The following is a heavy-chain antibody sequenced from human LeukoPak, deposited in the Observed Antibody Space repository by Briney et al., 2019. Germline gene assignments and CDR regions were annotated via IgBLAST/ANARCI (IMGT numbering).Heavy chain of an antibody. Sequence: SETPSLTCEVSGASMNSDYWIWIRQPPGKGLEWIGYIYYSGSTNYNPSLRSRATISVDTSKKQFSLRLSSVTAADTAMYYCARRVPSGFVDSWGQGTLVTVSS. CDR2: IYYSGST. J-gene: IGHJ4*02. D-gene: IGHD5-12*01. V-gene: IGHV4-59*08. CDR3: ARRVPSGFVDS. CDR1: GASMNSDY.